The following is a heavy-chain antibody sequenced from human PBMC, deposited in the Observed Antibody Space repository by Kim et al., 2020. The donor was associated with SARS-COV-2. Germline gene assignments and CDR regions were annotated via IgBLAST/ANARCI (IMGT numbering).Heavy chain of an antibody. CDR2: IYYSWST. CDR3: ASLRIVVVSALPAEYFQH. D-gene: IGHD2-21*01. CDR1: GGSISSSSYY. J-gene: IGHJ1*01. Sequence: SETLSLTCTVSGGSISSSSYYWGWIRQPPGKGLEWIGSIYYSWSTYYNPSLKSRVTISVDTSKNQFSLKLSSVTAADTAVYYCASLRIVVVSALPAEYFQHWGQGTLVTVSS. V-gene: IGHV4-39*01.